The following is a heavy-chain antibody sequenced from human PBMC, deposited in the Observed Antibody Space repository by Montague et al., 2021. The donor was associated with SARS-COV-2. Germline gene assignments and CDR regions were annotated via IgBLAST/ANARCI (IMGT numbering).Heavy chain of an antibody. V-gene: IGHV4-38-2*02. J-gene: IGHJ4*02. D-gene: IGHD2-21*02. Sequence: SETLYLNCSASGYVRGTGYYWGWIRKSQGKGWEWIGSNYLHGNAYYNQSLNSRVTISLDTSNNQFSLRLTSVTTSDTAVYYCARGRVTRAGFDYWGQGIRVIVSS. CDR3: ARGRVTRAGFDY. CDR1: GYVRGTGYY. CDR2: NYLHGNA.